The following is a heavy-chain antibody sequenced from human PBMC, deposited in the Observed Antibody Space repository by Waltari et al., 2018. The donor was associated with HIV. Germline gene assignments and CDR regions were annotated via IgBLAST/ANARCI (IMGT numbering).Heavy chain of an antibody. Sequence: EEQLVESGGGLVNPGGSLRLSCEASGFSFGVYAMNWVRQAPGKGLEWIAYISSSSFNIKYADSVRGRFTISRDNTQNSLSLQMNNLIDEDTADYFCARDTLNFFFGLDLWGHGTPVTVSS. CDR2: ISSSSFNI. V-gene: IGHV3-21*05. CDR3: ARDTLNFFFGLDL. J-gene: IGHJ6*02. CDR1: GFSFGVYA.